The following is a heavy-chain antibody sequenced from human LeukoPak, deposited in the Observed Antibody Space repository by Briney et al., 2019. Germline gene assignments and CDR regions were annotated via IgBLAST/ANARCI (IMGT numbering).Heavy chain of an antibody. D-gene: IGHD4-17*01. CDR1: GGSISSHY. CDR3: ARGSGVGYGDYEGFDY. J-gene: IGHJ4*02. CDR2: IYTSGST. V-gene: IGHV4-4*07. Sequence: SSETLSLTCTVSGGSISSHYWSWIRQPAGKGLEWIGRIYTSGSTNYNPSLKSRVTMSVDTSKNQFSLKLSSVTAADTAVYYCARGSGVGYGDYEGFDYWGQGTLVTVSS.